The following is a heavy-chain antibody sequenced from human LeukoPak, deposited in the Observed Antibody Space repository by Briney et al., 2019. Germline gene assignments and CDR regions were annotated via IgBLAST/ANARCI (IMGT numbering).Heavy chain of an antibody. CDR3: ARGLLPKYYDFWSGYYTPFDY. V-gene: IGHV3-48*01. J-gene: IGHJ4*02. CDR1: GFTFSSYG. CDR2: ISSSSSTI. D-gene: IGHD3-3*01. Sequence: GGSLRLSCAASGFTFSSYGMNWVRQAPGKGLEWVSYISSSSSTIYYADSVKGRFTISRDNAKNSLYLQMNSLRAEDTAVYYCARGLLPKYYDFWSGYYTPFDYWGQGTLVTVSS.